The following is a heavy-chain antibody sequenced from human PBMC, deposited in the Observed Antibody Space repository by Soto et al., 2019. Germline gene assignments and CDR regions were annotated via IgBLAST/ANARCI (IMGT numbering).Heavy chain of an antibody. V-gene: IGHV5-51*01. Sequence: GESLKISCKGSGYSFTSYWIGWVRQMPGKGLERMGIIYPGDSDTRYSPSFQGQVTISADKSISTAYLQWSSLKASDTAMYYCARHRRYFAKSQNYYYYYMDVWGKGTTVTAS. CDR1: GYSFTSYW. J-gene: IGHJ6*03. D-gene: IGHD3-9*01. CDR2: IYPGDSDT. CDR3: ARHRRYFAKSQNYYYYYMDV.